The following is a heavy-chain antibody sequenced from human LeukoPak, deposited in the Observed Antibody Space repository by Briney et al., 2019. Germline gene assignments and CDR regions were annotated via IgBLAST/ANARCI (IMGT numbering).Heavy chain of an antibody. D-gene: IGHD6-13*01. CDR3: AKGDRSSWSALEN. J-gene: IGHJ4*03. Sequence: GGSLRLSCAASGLAFSSYGMHWVRQAAGKGLEWVACIRYDETKKYYADSVKGRFTIYRDNAKNTLYLQMNSLMAEDKAVFYYAKGDRSSWSALENWGQGTLVTVSS. V-gene: IGHV3-30*02. CDR1: GLAFSSYG. CDR2: IRYDETKK.